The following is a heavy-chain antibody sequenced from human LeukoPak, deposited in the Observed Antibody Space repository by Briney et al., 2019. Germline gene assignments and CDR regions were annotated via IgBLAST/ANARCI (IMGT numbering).Heavy chain of an antibody. CDR3: WGAAGKEDY. CDR1: GGSISSSSYY. J-gene: IGHJ4*02. V-gene: IGHV4-39*01. D-gene: IGHD6-13*01. Sequence: SETLSLTCTVSGGSISSSSYYWGWIRQPPGKGLEWIGSIYYSGSTYYNPSLKSRVTISVDTSKNQFSLKLSTVTAADTAVYYFWGAAGKEDYWGQGTLVTVSS. CDR2: IYYSGST.